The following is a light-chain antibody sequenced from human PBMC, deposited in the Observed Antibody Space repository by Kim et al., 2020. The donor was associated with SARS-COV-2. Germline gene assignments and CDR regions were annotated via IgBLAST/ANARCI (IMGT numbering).Light chain of an antibody. V-gene: IGKV3-20*01. CDR3: QQYGSSPLT. CDR1: QSVSSSY. J-gene: IGKJ4*01. Sequence: EIVLTQSPGTLSLSPGERATFSCRASQSVSSSYLVWYQQKPGQAPRLLIYETSSRATGIPDRFSGSGSGTDFTLTISRLEPEDSAVYYCQQYGSSPLTFGGWTKVDIK. CDR2: ETS.